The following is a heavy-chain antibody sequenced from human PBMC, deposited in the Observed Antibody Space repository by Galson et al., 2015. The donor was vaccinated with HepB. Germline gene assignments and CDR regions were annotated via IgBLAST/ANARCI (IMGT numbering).Heavy chain of an antibody. Sequence: SVKVSCKASGYTFTSYAMHWVRQAPGQRLEWMGWINAGNGNTKYSQKFQGRVTITRDTSASTAYMELSSLRSEDTAVYYCARDPPRWETYYYGMDVWGQGTTVTVSS. V-gene: IGHV1-3*01. CDR2: INAGNGNT. D-gene: IGHD1-26*01. J-gene: IGHJ6*02. CDR1: GYTFTSYA. CDR3: ARDPPRWETYYYGMDV.